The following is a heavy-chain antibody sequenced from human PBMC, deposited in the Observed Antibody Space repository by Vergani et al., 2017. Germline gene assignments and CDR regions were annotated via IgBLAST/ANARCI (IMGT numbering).Heavy chain of an antibody. CDR1: GGSFSGYY. D-gene: IGHD1-14*01. CDR3: ARGALRYGYYYYYGMDV. V-gene: IGHV4-34*01. CDR2: INHSGST. J-gene: IGHJ6*02. Sequence: QVQLQQWGAGLLKPSETLSLTCAVYGGSFSGYYWSWIRQPPGKGLEWIGEINHSGSTNYNPSLKSRVTISVDTSKNQFSLKLSSVTAADTAVYYCARGALRYGYYYYYGMDVWGQGTTVTVSS.